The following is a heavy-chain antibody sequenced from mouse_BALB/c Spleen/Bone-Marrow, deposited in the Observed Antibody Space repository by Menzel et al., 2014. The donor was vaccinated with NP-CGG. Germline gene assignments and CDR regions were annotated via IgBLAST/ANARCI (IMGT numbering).Heavy chain of an antibody. CDR3: ARSTTVKDYFDY. CDR1: GYAFTNYL. D-gene: IGHD1-1*01. V-gene: IGHV1-54*01. CDR2: INPGSGGS. Sequence: VQLQQSGAELVRPGTSVKVSCKASGYAFTNYLIEWVKQRPGQGLEWIGVINPGSGGSNNNEKFKGKATLTADKSSSTAYMQLSSLTSDDSAVYFFARSTTVKDYFDYWGQGATRTVSS. J-gene: IGHJ2*01.